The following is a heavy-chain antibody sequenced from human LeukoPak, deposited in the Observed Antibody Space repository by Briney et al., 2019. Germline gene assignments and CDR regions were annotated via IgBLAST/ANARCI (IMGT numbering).Heavy chain of an antibody. D-gene: IGHD3-22*01. CDR2: INPNSGGT. J-gene: IGHJ4*02. CDR1: GYTFTGYY. CDR3: ARERLPLYYYDSSGYRLCDY. Sequence: GASVKVSCKASGYTFTGYYMHWVRQAPGQGLEWMGRINPNSGGTNYAQKFQGRVTMTRDTSISTAYMELSRLRSDDTAVYYCARERLPLYYYDSSGYRLCDYWGQGTLVTVSS. V-gene: IGHV1-2*06.